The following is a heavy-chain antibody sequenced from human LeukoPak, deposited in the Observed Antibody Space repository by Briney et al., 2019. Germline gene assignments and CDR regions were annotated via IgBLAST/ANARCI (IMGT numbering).Heavy chain of an antibody. V-gene: IGHV1-18*01. D-gene: IGHD3-10*01. Sequence: GASVKVSCKASGYTFTSYGISWVRQAPGQGLEWMGWISAYNGNTNHAQKLQGRVTMTTDTSTSTAYMELRSLRSDDTAVYYCARGALLWFGAKMEYYFDYWGQGTPLTVSS. CDR3: ARGALLWFGAKMEYYFDY. J-gene: IGHJ4*02. CDR1: GYTFTSYG. CDR2: ISAYNGNT.